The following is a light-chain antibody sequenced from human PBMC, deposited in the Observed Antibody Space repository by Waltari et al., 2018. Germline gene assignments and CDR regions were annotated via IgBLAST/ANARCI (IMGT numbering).Light chain of an antibody. Sequence: QFALTQPASVSGSPGQSITISCSGTSNDIGSYNYISWYQQHPGRAPKLMIYDVSDRPSGLSDRFSGSKSGNATSLSISVLQAEDEADYYCSSYTSSGTLVFGGGTKLTVL. J-gene: IGLJ2*01. CDR2: DVS. CDR3: SSYTSSGTLV. V-gene: IGLV2-14*03. CDR1: SNDIGSYNY.